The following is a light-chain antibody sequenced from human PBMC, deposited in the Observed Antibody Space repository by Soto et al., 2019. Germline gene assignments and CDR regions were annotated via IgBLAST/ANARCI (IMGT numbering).Light chain of an antibody. CDR3: QQLNYPGFT. Sequence: DIQLTQSPSFLSASVGDRVTITCRASQGISSYLAWYQQKPGKAPKLLIYAASTLQSGVPSRFSGSGSGTEFTLTICSLQPEDFATYYCQQLNYPGFTFGPGTKVDIK. CDR1: QGISSY. J-gene: IGKJ3*01. V-gene: IGKV1-9*01. CDR2: AAS.